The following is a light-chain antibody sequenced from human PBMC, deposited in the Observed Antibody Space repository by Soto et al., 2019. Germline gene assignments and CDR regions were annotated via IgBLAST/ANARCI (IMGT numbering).Light chain of an antibody. V-gene: IGKV1-5*01. J-gene: IGKJ1*01. Sequence: DIQISQGPSSRSASRWDRATINCQASQSVXDGLAWDQEKPGKAPNVLXAAASSLERGGPSRLSGSGSATGVSLTMSCLQAAWVPNYALLRSMSDSDQFGQGTKVDIK. CDR3: LRSMSDSDQ. CDR2: AAS. CDR1: QSVXDG.